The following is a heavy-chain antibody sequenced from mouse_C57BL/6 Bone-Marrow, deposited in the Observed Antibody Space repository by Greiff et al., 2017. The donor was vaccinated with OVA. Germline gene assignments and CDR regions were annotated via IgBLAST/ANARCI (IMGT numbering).Heavy chain of an antibody. J-gene: IGHJ2*01. CDR1: GYAFSSSW. CDR2: IYPGDGDT. Sequence: VKLMESGPELVKPGASVKISCKASGYAFSSSWMNWVKQRPGKGLEWIGRIYPGDGDTNYNGKFKGKATLTADKSSSTAYMQLSSLTSEDSAVYFCARRGYGSPFDYWGQGTTLTVSS. D-gene: IGHD1-1*01. V-gene: IGHV1-82*01. CDR3: ARRGYGSPFDY.